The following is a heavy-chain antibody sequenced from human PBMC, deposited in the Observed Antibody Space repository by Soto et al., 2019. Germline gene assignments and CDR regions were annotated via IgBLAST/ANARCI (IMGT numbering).Heavy chain of an antibody. V-gene: IGHV1-69*01. Sequence: QVQLVQSGAEVKKPGSSVKVSCKASGGTFSSYSISWVRQAPGQGLEWMGGIMPIFGTANYAQKFQGRVTITADESTSTAYMELSSLRSEDTAVYYCARSTPHYDILHEGHTLQGYYFDYWGQGTLVTVSS. J-gene: IGHJ4*02. CDR3: ARSTPHYDILHEGHTLQGYYFDY. CDR2: IMPIFGTA. D-gene: IGHD3-9*01. CDR1: GGTFSSYS.